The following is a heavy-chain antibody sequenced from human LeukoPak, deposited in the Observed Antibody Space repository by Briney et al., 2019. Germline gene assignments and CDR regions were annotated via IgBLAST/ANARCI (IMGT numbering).Heavy chain of an antibody. Sequence: GESLKISCKGSGYSFTSYWIGWVRQMPGKGLEWMGIIYPGDSDTRYSPSFQGQDTISADKSISIAYLQWSSLKASDTAMYYCARRLTQYCSSTSCSNWFDPWGQGTLVTVSS. CDR2: IYPGDSDT. CDR1: GYSFTSYW. V-gene: IGHV5-51*01. D-gene: IGHD2-2*01. CDR3: ARRLTQYCSSTSCSNWFDP. J-gene: IGHJ5*02.